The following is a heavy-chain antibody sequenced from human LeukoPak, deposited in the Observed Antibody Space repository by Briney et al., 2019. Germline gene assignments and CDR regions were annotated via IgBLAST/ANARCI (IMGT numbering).Heavy chain of an antibody. CDR2: INPSGGST. CDR1: GYTFTSYY. J-gene: IGHJ4*02. CDR3: ARDLGGYSGDLVPHDC. D-gene: IGHD5-12*01. V-gene: IGHV1-46*01. Sequence: ASVKVSCKASGYTFTSYYMHWVRQAPGQGLEWMGIINPSGGSTSYAQKFQGRVTMTRDTSTSTVYMELSSLRSEDTAVYYCARDLGGYSGDLVPHDCWGQGTLVTVSS.